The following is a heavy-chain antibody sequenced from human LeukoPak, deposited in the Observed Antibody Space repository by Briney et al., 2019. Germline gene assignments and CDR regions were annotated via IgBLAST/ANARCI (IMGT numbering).Heavy chain of an antibody. Sequence: ASVKVSCKASGYTFTSYDINWVRQATGQKLEWMGWMNPNSGNTGYAQNFQGRVTMTRNTSISTAYMELSSLRSEDTAVYYCARLPRRTDIVVVPAAIPTGDVMDVWGQGTTVTVSS. CDR3: ARLPRRTDIVVVPAAIPTGDVMDV. V-gene: IGHV1-8*01. CDR1: GYTFTSYD. CDR2: MNPNSGNT. D-gene: IGHD2-2*02. J-gene: IGHJ6*02.